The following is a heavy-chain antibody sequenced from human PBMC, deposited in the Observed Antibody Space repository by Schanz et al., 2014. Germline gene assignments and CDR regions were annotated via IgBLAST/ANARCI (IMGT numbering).Heavy chain of an antibody. CDR3: ARAKRFGDMDV. V-gene: IGHV1-2*04. CDR2: INPNTGGT. D-gene: IGHD3-10*01. J-gene: IGHJ6*02. CDR1: GYTFSDYY. Sequence: QVQLVQSGAEVKKPGASVKVSCKASGYTFSDYYIHWVRQAPGQGLEWMGWINPNTGGTNFAQKLQGWVTVTRDTSISTVYMELRNLRSDDTAVYYCARAKRFGDMDVWGQGTTVTDSS.